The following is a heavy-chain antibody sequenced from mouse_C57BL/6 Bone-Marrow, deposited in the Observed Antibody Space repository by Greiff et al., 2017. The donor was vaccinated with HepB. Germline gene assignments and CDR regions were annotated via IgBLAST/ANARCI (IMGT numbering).Heavy chain of an antibody. CDR3: ARRRLLGMDY. CDR2: ISSGSSTI. D-gene: IGHD2-3*01. CDR1: GFTFSDYG. J-gene: IGHJ4*01. V-gene: IGHV5-17*01. Sequence: EVQRVESGGGLVKPGGSLKLSCAASGFTFSDYGMHWVRQAPEKGLEWVAYISSGSSTIYYADTVKGRFTISRANAKNTLVLQMTSLRSEDTAMYYCARRRLLGMDYWGQGTSVTVSS.